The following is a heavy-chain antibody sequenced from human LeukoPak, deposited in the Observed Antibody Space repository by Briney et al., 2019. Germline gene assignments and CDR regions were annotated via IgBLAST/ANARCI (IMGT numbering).Heavy chain of an antibody. CDR1: GYTLTELS. Sequence: ASVKVSCKVSGYTLTELSMHWVRQAPGKGLEWMGGFDPEDGETIYAQKFQGRVTMTEDTSTDTAYMELSSLRSEDTAVYYCASXXXXXWYRTNYYYGMDVWGQGTTVTVSS. J-gene: IGHJ6*02. D-gene: IGHD6-13*01. CDR2: FDPEDGET. V-gene: IGHV1-24*01. CDR3: ASXXXXXWYRTNYYYGMDV.